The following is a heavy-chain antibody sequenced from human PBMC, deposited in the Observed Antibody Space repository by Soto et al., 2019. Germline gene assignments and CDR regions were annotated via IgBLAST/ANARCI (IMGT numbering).Heavy chain of an antibody. D-gene: IGHD6-19*01. J-gene: IGHJ6*02. V-gene: IGHV1-2*04. CDR3: ARGRAVAALKGGMEV. CDR1: GYTFTGYY. Sequence: ASVKVSCKASGYTFTGYYMHWVRQAPGQGLEWMGWINPNSAGTNYAQKFQGWVTMPRDTSISTAYMELSRLRSDDTAAYYCARGRAVAALKGGMEVWGQGTTVTVAS. CDR2: INPNSAGT.